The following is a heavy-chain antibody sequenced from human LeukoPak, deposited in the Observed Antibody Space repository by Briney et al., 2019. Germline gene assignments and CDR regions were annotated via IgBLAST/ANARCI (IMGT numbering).Heavy chain of an antibody. CDR2: INPNSGGT. J-gene: IGHJ5*02. D-gene: IGHD1-26*01. Sequence: GASVKVSCKASGYTFTGYYMHWVRQAPGQGLEWMGWINPNSGGTNYAQKFQGRVTMTRDTSISTAYMELSRLRSDDTAVYYCARHKDSGSYYEFWFDPWGQGTLVTVSS. V-gene: IGHV1-2*02. CDR1: GYTFTGYY. CDR3: ARHKDSGSYYEFWFDP.